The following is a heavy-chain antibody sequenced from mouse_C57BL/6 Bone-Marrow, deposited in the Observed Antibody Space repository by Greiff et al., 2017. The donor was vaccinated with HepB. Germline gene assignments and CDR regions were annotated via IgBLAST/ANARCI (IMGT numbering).Heavy chain of an antibody. J-gene: IGHJ3*01. CDR2: IHPNSGST. V-gene: IGHV1-64*01. Sequence: QVQLQQPGAELVKPGASVKLSCKASGYTFTSYWMHWVKQRPGQGLEWIGMIHPNSGSTNYNEKSKSKATLTVDKSSSTAYMQLSSLTSEDSAVYYCARGGAWFAYWGQGTLVTVSA. CDR3: ARGGAWFAY. CDR1: GYTFTSYW.